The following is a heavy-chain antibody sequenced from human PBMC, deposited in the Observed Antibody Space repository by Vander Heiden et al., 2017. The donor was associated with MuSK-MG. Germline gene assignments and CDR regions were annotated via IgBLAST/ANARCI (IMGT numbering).Heavy chain of an antibody. CDR1: GGTSSSYA. Sequence: QVQLVQSGAEVKKPGSSVKVSCKASGGTSSSYAISWVRQAPGQGLEWMGGIIPIFGTANYAQKFQGRVTITADESTSTAYMELSSLRSEDTAVYYCARALLGYCSGGSCYGEYFQHWGQGTLVTVSS. CDR3: ARALLGYCSGGSCYGEYFQH. D-gene: IGHD2-15*01. V-gene: IGHV1-69*01. CDR2: IIPIFGTA. J-gene: IGHJ1*01.